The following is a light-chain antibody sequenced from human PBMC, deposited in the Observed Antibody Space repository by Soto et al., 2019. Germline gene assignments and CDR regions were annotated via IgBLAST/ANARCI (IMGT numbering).Light chain of an antibody. CDR1: SSDVGSYNL. CDR3: CSYAGRSALPYV. V-gene: IGLV2-23*01. Sequence: QSVLTQPASVSGSPGQSITISCTGTSSDVGSYNLVSWYQQHPDRAPKLMVYEGTKRPSGVSIRFSGSKSGNTASLTISGLQAEDEADYYCCSYAGRSALPYVFGTGTKVTVL. J-gene: IGLJ1*01. CDR2: EGT.